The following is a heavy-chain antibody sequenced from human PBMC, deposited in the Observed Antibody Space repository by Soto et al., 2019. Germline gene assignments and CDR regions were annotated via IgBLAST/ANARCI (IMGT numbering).Heavy chain of an antibody. J-gene: IGHJ4*02. Sequence: SVKVSCKASGGTFSSYAISWVRQAPGQGLEWMGGIIPIFGTTNYAQKFQGRVTMTRDTSTSTVYMELSSLRSEDTAVYYCARVKYSSSSYFDYWGQGTLVTVSS. CDR3: ARVKYSSSSYFDY. CDR2: IIPIFGTT. CDR1: GGTFSSYA. V-gene: IGHV1-69*05. D-gene: IGHD6-6*01.